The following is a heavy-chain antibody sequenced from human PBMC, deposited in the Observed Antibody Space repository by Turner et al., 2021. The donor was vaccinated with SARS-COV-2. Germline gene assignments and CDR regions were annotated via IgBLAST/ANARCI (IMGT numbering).Heavy chain of an antibody. CDR1: GFTFSSYA. Sequence: EVQLLESGGGLVQPGGSLRLSCAASGFTFSSYAMSWVRQATGKGLEWVSAISGSGGSTYYADSVKGRFTISRDTSKNTLYLQMNSLRAEDTAVYYCATVPPYGDYFDYWGQGTLFTVSS. D-gene: IGHD4-17*01. V-gene: IGHV3-23*01. CDR3: ATVPPYGDYFDY. CDR2: ISGSGGST. J-gene: IGHJ4*02.